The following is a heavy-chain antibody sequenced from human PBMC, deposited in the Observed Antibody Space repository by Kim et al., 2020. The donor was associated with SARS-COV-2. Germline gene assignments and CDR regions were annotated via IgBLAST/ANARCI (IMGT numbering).Heavy chain of an antibody. D-gene: IGHD3-16*02. CDR3: AKDMDLRVRYYFDY. J-gene: IGHJ4*02. Sequence: GGSLRLSCAASGFTFGDYAMHWVRQAPGKGLEWVSGISWNSGSIGYADSVKGRFTISRDNAKNSLYLQMNSLRAEDTALYYCAKDMDLRVRYYFDYWGQGTLVTVSS. CDR2: ISWNSGSI. V-gene: IGHV3-9*01. CDR1: GFTFGDYA.